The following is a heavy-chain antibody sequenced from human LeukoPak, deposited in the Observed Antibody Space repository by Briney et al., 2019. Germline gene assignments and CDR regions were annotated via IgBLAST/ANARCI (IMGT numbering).Heavy chain of an antibody. V-gene: IGHV4-30-2*01. CDR3: ARERAGRRYCSGGSCPGIMDV. Sequence: PSETLSLTRAASGGSISSGGYSWSWIRQPPGKGLEWIGYIYHSGSTYYTPSLKSRVTISVDRSKNQFSLKLSSVTAADTAVYYCARERAGRRYCSGGSCPGIMDVWGQGTTVTVSS. CDR2: IYHSGST. J-gene: IGHJ6*02. D-gene: IGHD2-15*01. CDR1: GGSISSGGYS.